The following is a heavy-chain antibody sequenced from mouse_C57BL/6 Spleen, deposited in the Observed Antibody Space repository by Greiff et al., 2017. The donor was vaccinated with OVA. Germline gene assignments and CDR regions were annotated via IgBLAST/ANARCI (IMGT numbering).Heavy chain of an antibody. CDR2: INPYNGDT. CDR3: ARVDDYVY. Sequence: DVKLQESGPELVKPGDSVKISCKASGYSFTGYFMNWVMQSHGKSLEWIGRINPYNGDTFYNQKFKGKATLTVDKSSSTAHMELRSLTSEDSAVYYCARVDDYVYWGQGTTLTVSS. CDR1: GYSFTGYF. J-gene: IGHJ2*01. D-gene: IGHD2-4*01. V-gene: IGHV1-20*01.